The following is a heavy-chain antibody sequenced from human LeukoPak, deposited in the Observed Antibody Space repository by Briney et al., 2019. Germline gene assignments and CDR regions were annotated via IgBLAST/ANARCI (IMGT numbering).Heavy chain of an antibody. Sequence: GGSLRLSCAASGFTFSSYWMHWVRQAPGKGLVWVSRINSDGSSTSYADSVKGRFTISRDNAKNTLYLQMNSLRAEDTAVYYCARARAYRDAFDIWGQGTMVTVSS. CDR3: ARARAYRDAFDI. D-gene: IGHD1-26*01. CDR2: INSDGSST. CDR1: GFTFSSYW. J-gene: IGHJ3*02. V-gene: IGHV3-74*01.